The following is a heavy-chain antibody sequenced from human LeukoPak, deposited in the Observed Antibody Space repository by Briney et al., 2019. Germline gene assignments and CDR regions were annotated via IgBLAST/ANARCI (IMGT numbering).Heavy chain of an antibody. V-gene: IGHV1-18*01. J-gene: IGHJ4*02. D-gene: IGHD1-26*01. CDR2: ISTYNSDK. CDR1: GYTFTNYG. CDR3: AIHWHAGTYQPFDF. Sequence: ASVKVSCEASGYTFTNYGITWVRQAPGQGPEWVGWISTYNSDKGYAQNLQGRLTLTTDTSTNTAYMDPRSLRSDDTAVYYCAIHWHAGTYQPFDFWGQGTLVTVSS.